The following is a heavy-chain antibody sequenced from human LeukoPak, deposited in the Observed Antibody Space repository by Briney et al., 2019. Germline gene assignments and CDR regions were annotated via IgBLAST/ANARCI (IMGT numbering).Heavy chain of an antibody. CDR1: GYTFTSYG. D-gene: IGHD6-25*01. CDR3: ARGLPYSSGGWFDP. Sequence: ASVKVSCKASGYTFTSYGINWVRQATGQGLEWMGWMNPNSGNTGYAQKFQGRVTMTRNTSISTAYMELSSLRSEDTAVYYCARGLPYSSGGWFDPWGQGTLVTVSS. V-gene: IGHV1-8*02. CDR2: MNPNSGNT. J-gene: IGHJ5*02.